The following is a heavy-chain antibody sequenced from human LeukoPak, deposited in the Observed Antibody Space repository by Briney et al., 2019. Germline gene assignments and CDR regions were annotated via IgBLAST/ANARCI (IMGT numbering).Heavy chain of an antibody. CDR1: GFTFDDYG. V-gene: IGHV3-20*04. J-gene: IGHJ6*03. CDR2: ITWNGGST. D-gene: IGHD6-6*01. Sequence: GGSLRLSCAASGFTFDDYGMSWVRQAPGKGLEWVSGITWNGGSTGYADSVKGRFTISRDNAKNSLYLQMNSLRDEDTALYYCARATSSSGYYYMDVWGKGTTVTVSS. CDR3: ARATSSSGYYYMDV.